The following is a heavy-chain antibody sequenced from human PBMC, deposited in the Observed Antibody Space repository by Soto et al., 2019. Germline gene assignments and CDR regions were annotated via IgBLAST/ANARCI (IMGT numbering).Heavy chain of an antibody. V-gene: IGHV3-23*01. CDR2: ISASGVST. J-gene: IGHJ4*02. D-gene: IGHD3-22*01. CDR3: AKDPTSYDSSAQFDS. CDR1: GFTFSTYA. Sequence: GGSLRLSCAASGFTFSTYAITWVRQAPGKGLEWVSAISASGVSTYYADSVKGRFTISRDNSNNTLYLQMNSLRAEDTAVYYCAKDPTSYDSSAQFDSWGQGT.